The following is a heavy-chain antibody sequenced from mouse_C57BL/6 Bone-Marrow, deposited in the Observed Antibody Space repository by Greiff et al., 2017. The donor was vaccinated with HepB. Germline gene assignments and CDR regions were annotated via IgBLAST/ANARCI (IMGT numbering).Heavy chain of an antibody. J-gene: IGHJ1*03. Sequence: VQLQQPGAELVKPGASVKLSCKASGYTFTSYWMHWVKQRPGQGLEWIGMIHPNSGSTNYNEKFKSKATLTVDKSSSTAYMQLSSLTSEDSAVYYCARERSYYGSRDWYFDVWGTGTTVTVSS. D-gene: IGHD1-1*01. V-gene: IGHV1-64*01. CDR2: IHPNSGST. CDR1: GYTFTSYW. CDR3: ARERSYYGSRDWYFDV.